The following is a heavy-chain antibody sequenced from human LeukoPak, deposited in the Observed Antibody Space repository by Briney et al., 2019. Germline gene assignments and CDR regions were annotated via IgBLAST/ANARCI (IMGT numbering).Heavy chain of an antibody. CDR2: ISAYNGNT. V-gene: IGHV1-18*01. CDR1: GYTFTSYG. CDR3: ARGAVGYGVYFTTDY. J-gene: IGHJ4*02. Sequence: ASVKVSCKASGYTFTSYGISWVRQAPGQGLGWMGWISAYNGNTNYAQKLQGRVTMTTDTSTSTAYMELRSLRSDDTAVYYCARGAVGYGVYFTTDYWSQGTLVTVSS. D-gene: IGHD4-17*01.